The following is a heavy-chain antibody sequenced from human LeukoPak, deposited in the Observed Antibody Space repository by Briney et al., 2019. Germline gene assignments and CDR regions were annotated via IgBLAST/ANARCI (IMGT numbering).Heavy chain of an antibody. CDR3: ARDRRWFGELFGAVYYYMDV. V-gene: IGHV3-21*01. D-gene: IGHD3-10*01. CDR2: ISSSSSYI. Sequence: GGSLRLSCAASGFTFSSYSMNWVRQPPGKGLEWVSSISSSSSYIYYADSVKGRFTISRDNAKNSLYLQMNILRAEDTAVYYCARDRRWFGELFGAVYYYMDVWGKGTTVTISS. J-gene: IGHJ6*03. CDR1: GFTFSSYS.